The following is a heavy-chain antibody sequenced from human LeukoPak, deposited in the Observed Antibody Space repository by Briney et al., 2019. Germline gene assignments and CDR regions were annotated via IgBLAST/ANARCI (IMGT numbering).Heavy chain of an antibody. V-gene: IGHV1-46*01. CDR2: INPNGGDT. CDR3: ARSGDTSGYFSYLDY. Sequence: GASVTVSCKASGYIFTSYYLHWVRQAPGQGPEWMGVINPNGGDTTYSQKFQGRITMTRDKSTSTVYMELSSLRSEDTAVYSCARSGDTSGYFSYLDYWGQGTLVTVSS. CDR1: GYIFTSYY. D-gene: IGHD3-22*01. J-gene: IGHJ4*02.